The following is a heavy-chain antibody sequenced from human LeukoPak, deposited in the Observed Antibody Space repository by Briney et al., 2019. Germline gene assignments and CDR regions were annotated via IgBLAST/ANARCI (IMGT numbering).Heavy chain of an antibody. Sequence: GGSLRLSCAASGFTFSSYWMHWVRQAPGKGLVWVSRINSDGSSTRYADSVKGRFTISRDNAKNTLCLQMNSLRAEDTAVYFCAREVGSGNFFDYWGQGTLVTVSS. V-gene: IGHV3-74*01. CDR2: INSDGSST. CDR1: GFTFSSYW. D-gene: IGHD3-10*01. CDR3: AREVGSGNFFDY. J-gene: IGHJ4*02.